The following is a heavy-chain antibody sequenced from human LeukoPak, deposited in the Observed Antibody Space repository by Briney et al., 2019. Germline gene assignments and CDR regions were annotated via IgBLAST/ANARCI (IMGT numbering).Heavy chain of an antibody. CDR3: ARGENWAFDY. D-gene: IGHD7-27*01. J-gene: IGHJ4*02. CDR2: INQDGSEI. V-gene: IGHV3-7*01. CDR1: GFTFSSHW. Sequence: QPGGSLRLSCAASGFTFSSHWMDWVRQAPGKGLEWVANINQDGSEINYVDSVKGRFTISRDNAKDSLYLQMNSLRAGDTAVYYCARGENWAFDYWGQGTLVTVSS.